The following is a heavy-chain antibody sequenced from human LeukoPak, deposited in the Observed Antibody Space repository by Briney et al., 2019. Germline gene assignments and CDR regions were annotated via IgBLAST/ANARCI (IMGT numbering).Heavy chain of an antibody. J-gene: IGHJ4*02. D-gene: IGHD2-15*01. V-gene: IGHV3-11*01. CDR3: ARVDPVQWSDLLDY. CDR2: ISSSGSTI. CDR1: GFTFSDYY. Sequence: GGSLRLSCAGSGFTFSDYYMSWIRQAPGKGLEWVSYISSSGSTIYYADSVKGRFTISRDNAKNSLYLQMNSLRAEDTAVYYCARVDPVQWSDLLDYWGQGTLVTVSS.